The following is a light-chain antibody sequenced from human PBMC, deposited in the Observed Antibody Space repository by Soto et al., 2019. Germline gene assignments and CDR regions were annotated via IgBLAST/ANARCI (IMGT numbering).Light chain of an antibody. J-gene: IGLJ1*01. V-gene: IGLV2-14*01. CDR1: TSDVGRYNY. Sequence: QSVLTQPASVSGSPGQSITISCTGTTSDVGRYNYVSWYQQHPGKAPKLIIYDVSNRPSGVSNRFSGSKSGSTASLTISGLQAEDEADYYCNSYTSSSTYVFGTGTKVTV. CDR2: DVS. CDR3: NSYTSSSTYV.